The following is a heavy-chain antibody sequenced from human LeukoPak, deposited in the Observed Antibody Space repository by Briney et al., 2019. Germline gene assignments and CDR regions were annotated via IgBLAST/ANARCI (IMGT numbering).Heavy chain of an antibody. CDR2: INHSGST. D-gene: IGHD5-24*01. V-gene: IGHV4-34*01. J-gene: IGHJ4*02. Sequence: SETLSLTCAVYGGSFSGYYWSWIRQPPGTGLEWIGEINHSGSTNYNPSLKSRVTISVDTSKNQFSLKLSSVTAADTAVYYCARGLSRWLQLSVYFDYWGQGTLVTVSS. CDR1: GGSFSGYY. CDR3: ARGLSRWLQLSVYFDY.